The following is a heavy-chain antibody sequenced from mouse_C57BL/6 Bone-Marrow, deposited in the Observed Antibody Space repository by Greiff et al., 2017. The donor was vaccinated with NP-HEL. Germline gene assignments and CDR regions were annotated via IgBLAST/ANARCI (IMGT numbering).Heavy chain of an antibody. D-gene: IGHD2-3*01. V-gene: IGHV1-52*01. CDR3: ARDDGYYHY. CDR1: GYTFTSYW. J-gene: IGHJ2*01. Sequence: QVQLQQPGAELVRPGSSVKLSCKASGYTFTSYWMHWVKQRPIQGLEWIGNIDPSDSETNYNQKFKDKATLTVDKSSSTAYMQLSSLTSDDSAVYYSARDDGYYHYWGQGTTLTVSS. CDR2: IDPSDSET.